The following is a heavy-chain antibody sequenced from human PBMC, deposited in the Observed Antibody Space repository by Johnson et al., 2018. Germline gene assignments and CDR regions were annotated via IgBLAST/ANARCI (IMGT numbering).Heavy chain of an antibody. V-gene: IGHV3-13*01. CDR1: GFTFSSYD. CDR2: IGTAGDT. Sequence: EVQLVESGGGLVQPGGSLRLSCTASGFTFSSYDMHWVRQATGKGLEWVSAIGTAGDTYYPGSVKGRFIISRDNAKQSLFLQMNSLRAEDRAVNYCARDNPPPPYSGWNDAFDFWGQGTMVTVAS. CDR3: ARDNPPPPYSGWNDAFDF. D-gene: IGHD6-19*01. J-gene: IGHJ3*01.